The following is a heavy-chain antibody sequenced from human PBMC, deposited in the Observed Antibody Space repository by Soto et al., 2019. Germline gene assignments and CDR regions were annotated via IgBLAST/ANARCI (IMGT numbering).Heavy chain of an antibody. CDR2: IYYSGST. V-gene: IGHV4-59*01. D-gene: IGHD2-2*01. J-gene: IGHJ6*02. CDR3: ARGVGREGVVPAAPYYYYYGMDV. CDR1: GGSISSYY. Sequence: SETLSLTCAVSGGSISSYYWNWIRQPPGKGLEWIGYIYYSGSTNYNPSLNSRVTISVDTSKYQFSLKLISVTAADTAVYYCARGVGREGVVPAAPYYYYYGMDVWGQGTTVTVSS.